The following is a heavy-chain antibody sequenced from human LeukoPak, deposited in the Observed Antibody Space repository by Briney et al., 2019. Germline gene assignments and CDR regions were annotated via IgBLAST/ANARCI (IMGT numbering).Heavy chain of an antibody. D-gene: IGHD4-23*01. CDR1: GFTFSSYE. CDR3: VRDYGGSSPFDY. Sequence: PGGSLRLSCAASGFTFSSYEMHWVRQAPGKWLEWVSYISSSDSTIYYADSVKGRFTISRDNAKNSLYLQMNSLRAEDTAVYYCVRDYGGSSPFDYWGQGTLVTVSS. V-gene: IGHV3-48*03. CDR2: ISSSDSTI. J-gene: IGHJ4*02.